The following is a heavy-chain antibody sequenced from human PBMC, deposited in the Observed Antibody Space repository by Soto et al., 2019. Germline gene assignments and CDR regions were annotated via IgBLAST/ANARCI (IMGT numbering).Heavy chain of an antibody. CDR2: ISAYNGNT. V-gene: IGHV1-18*01. CDR3: ARDQGPYYDFWSGYPPYGMDV. CDR1: GYTFTSYG. D-gene: IGHD3-3*01. Sequence: GASVKVSCKASGYTFTSYGISWVRQAPGQGLEWMGWISAYNGNTNYAQKLQGRVTMTTDTSTSTAYMELRSLRSDDTAVYYCARDQGPYYDFWSGYPPYGMDVSGQGTTVTVSS. J-gene: IGHJ6*02.